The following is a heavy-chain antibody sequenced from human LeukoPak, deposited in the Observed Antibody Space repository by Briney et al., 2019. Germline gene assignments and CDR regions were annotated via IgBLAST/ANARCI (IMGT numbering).Heavy chain of an antibody. Sequence: PSETLSLTCTVSGGSISSGGYSWSWIRQPPGKGLEWIGYIYHSGSTYYNPSLKSRVTISVDRSKNQFSLKLSSVTAADTAVYYCAGGDSPDAFDIWGQGTMVTVSS. V-gene: IGHV4-30-2*01. J-gene: IGHJ3*02. D-gene: IGHD4-17*01. CDR1: GGSISSGGYS. CDR3: AGGDSPDAFDI. CDR2: IYHSGST.